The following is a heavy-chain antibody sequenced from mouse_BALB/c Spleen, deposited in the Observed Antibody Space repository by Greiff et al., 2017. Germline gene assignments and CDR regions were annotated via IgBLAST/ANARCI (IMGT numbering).Heavy chain of an antibody. D-gene: IGHD1-2*01. CDR3: ARVGLRLYYAMDY. Sequence: VQLKESGPGLVKPSQSLSLTCSVTGYSITSGYYWNWIRQFPGNKLEWMGYISYDGSNNYNPSLKNRISITRDTSKNQFFLKLNSVTTEDTATYYCARVGLRLYYAMDYWGQGTSVTVSS. CDR1: GYSITSGYY. V-gene: IGHV3-6*02. CDR2: ISYDGSN. J-gene: IGHJ4*01.